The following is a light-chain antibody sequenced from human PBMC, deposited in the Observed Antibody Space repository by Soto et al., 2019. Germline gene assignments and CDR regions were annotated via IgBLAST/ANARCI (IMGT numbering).Light chain of an antibody. CDR3: QSYDSSTHVV. J-gene: IGLJ2*01. V-gene: IGLV6-57*01. CDR2: EDN. CDR1: SGSIASNY. Sequence: NFMLTQPHSMSESPGKTVVISCTRSSGSIASNYVQWYQQRPGSSPTTVIYEDNQRPSGVPDRFSGSIDSSSNSASLIIFGLKTEDEADYYCQSYDSSTHVVFGGGTKVTVL.